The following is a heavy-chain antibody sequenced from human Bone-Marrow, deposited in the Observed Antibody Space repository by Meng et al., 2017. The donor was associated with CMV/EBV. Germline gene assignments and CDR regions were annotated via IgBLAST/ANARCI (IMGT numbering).Heavy chain of an antibody. Sequence: ASVKVSCKVSGYTLTELSMHWVRQAPGKGLEWMGGFDPEGGETIYAQKFQGRVTMTEDTSTDTAYMELSSLRSEDTAVYYCATYIGTNDAFDIWGQGTMVTVSS. D-gene: IGHD5-12*01. CDR2: FDPEGGET. V-gene: IGHV1-24*01. CDR3: ATYIGTNDAFDI. CDR1: GYTLTELS. J-gene: IGHJ3*02.